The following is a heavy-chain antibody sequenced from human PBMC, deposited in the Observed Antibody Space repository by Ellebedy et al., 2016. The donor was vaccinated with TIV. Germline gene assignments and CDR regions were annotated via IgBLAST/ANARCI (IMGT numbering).Heavy chain of an antibody. D-gene: IGHD6-6*01. V-gene: IGHV6-1*01. J-gene: IGHJ4*02. Sequence: SETLSLXXALSGDSVSSNSAAWNWIRQSPSRGLEWLGRTYYRSKWYNDYAVSVKSRITINPDTSKNQFSLQLNSVTPEDTAVYYCARDGVAARYFDYWGQGTLVTVSS. CDR2: TYYRSKWYN. CDR1: GDSVSSNSAA. CDR3: ARDGVAARYFDY.